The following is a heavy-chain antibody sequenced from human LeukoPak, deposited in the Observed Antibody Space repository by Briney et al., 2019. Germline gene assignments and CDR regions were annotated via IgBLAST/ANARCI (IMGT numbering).Heavy chain of an antibody. CDR3: TRLAAAGPLFDY. CDR1: GFTFSGSA. D-gene: IGHD6-13*01. V-gene: IGHV3-73*01. CDR2: IRSKANSYAT. Sequence: GGSLRLSCAASGFTFSGSAMHWARQASGKGLEWVGRIRSKANSYATAYAASVKGRFTISRDDSKNTAYLQMNSLKTEDTAVYYCTRLAAAGPLFDYWGQGTLVTVSS. J-gene: IGHJ4*02.